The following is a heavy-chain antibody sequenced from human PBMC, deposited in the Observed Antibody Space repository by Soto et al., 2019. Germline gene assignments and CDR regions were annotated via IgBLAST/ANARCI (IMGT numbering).Heavy chain of an antibody. CDR2: IKSKTDGGTT. CDR3: TTDWLLPVGYYGMDV. V-gene: IGHV3-15*07. Sequence: EVQLVESGGGLVKPGGSLRLSCAASGFTFSNAWMNWVRQAPGKGLEWVGRIKSKTDGGTTDYAAPVKGRFTISRDDSKNTLYLQMNSLKTEXTAVYXCTTDWLLPVGYYGMDVWGQGTTVTVSS. CDR1: GFTFSNAW. J-gene: IGHJ6*02. D-gene: IGHD2-15*01.